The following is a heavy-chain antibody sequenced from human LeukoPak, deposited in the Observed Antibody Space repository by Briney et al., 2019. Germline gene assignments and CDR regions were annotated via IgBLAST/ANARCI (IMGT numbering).Heavy chain of an antibody. Sequence: PSGTLSLTCTVSGGSISSSSYYWGWIRQPPGKGLEWIGSIYYSGSTYYNPSLKSRVTISVDTSKNQFSLKLSSVTAADTAVYYCARRQALLWFGEHRSPFDYWGQGTLVTVSS. D-gene: IGHD3-10*01. CDR1: GGSISSSSYY. CDR3: ARRQALLWFGEHRSPFDY. V-gene: IGHV4-39*01. J-gene: IGHJ4*02. CDR2: IYYSGST.